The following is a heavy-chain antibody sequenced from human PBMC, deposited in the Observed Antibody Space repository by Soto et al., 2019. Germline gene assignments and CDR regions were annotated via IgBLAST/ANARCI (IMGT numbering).Heavy chain of an antibody. CDR1: GFPFTTYG. D-gene: IGHD3-10*01. J-gene: IGHJ4*02. CDR3: VGGQYYFDN. Sequence: QVQLVESGGGVVQPGRSLRLSCAASGFPFTTYGMHLVREGPGKGLEWVAAISYDGSNTYYADSVKGRFTISRDNSKNTLYLLRNSLSPEDTALYYWVGGQYYFDNRGQGTMVTVSS. CDR2: ISYDGSNT. V-gene: IGHV3-30*03.